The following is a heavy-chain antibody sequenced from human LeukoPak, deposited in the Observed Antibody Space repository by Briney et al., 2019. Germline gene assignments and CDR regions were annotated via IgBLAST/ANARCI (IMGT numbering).Heavy chain of an antibody. D-gene: IGHD3-22*01. CDR3: ARDPYDKGHDDAFDI. CDR1: GFTFSSYS. Sequence: GGSLRLSCAASGFTFSSYSMSWVRQAPGKGLEWVAVIWYDGSNKYYADSVKGRFTISRDNSKNTLYLQMNSLRAEDTAVYYCARDPYDKGHDDAFDIWGQGTMVTVSS. CDR2: IWYDGSNK. V-gene: IGHV3-33*08. J-gene: IGHJ3*02.